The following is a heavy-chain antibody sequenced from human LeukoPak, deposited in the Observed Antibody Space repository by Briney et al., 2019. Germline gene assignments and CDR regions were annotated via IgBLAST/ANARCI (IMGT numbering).Heavy chain of an antibody. CDR1: GFTFTSYS. J-gene: IGHJ4*02. CDR2: ISGGGGST. V-gene: IGHV3-23*01. CDR3: ARDPVEMATPYYFDY. D-gene: IGHD5-24*01. Sequence: TGGSLRLSCAASGFTFTSYSMNWVRQAPGKGLEWVSTISGGGGSTYYADSVKGRFTISRDNSKNTLYLQVNSLRAEDTAVYYCARDPVEMATPYYFDYWGQGTLVTVSS.